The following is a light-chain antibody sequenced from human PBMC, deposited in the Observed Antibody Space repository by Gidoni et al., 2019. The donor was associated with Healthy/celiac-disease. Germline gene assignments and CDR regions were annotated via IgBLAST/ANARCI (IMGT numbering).Light chain of an antibody. CDR3: CSYASSYTLGV. V-gene: IGLV2-11*01. Sequence: QSALTQPRSVSGSPGPSVTISCNGTSSDVGGYNYVSGYQQHPGKAPKLMIYDVSKRPSVVPDLFSGSKPGNTASLTISGLQAEDEADYYCCSYASSYTLGVFGGGTKLTVL. J-gene: IGLJ2*01. CDR1: SSDVGGYNY. CDR2: DVS.